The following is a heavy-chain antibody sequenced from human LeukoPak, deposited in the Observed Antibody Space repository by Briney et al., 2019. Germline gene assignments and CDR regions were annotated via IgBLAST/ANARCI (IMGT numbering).Heavy chain of an antibody. CDR1: GYTFTGYY. J-gene: IGHJ4*02. CDR2: INPSGGST. CDR3: ARSRLEYAFDY. D-gene: IGHD2-2*01. Sequence: ASVKVSCKASGYTFTGYYMHGVRQAPGQGLEGMGIINPSGGSTIYAQKFQGRVTMTRDTSTSTVYMELSSLRSEDTAVYYCARSRLEYAFDYWGQGTLVTVSS. V-gene: IGHV1-46*01.